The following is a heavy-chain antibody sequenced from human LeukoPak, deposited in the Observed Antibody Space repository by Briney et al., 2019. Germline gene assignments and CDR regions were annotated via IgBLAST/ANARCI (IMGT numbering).Heavy chain of an antibody. V-gene: IGHV3-48*04. CDR1: GFTFSTYS. CDR2: LGRSGTTI. D-gene: IGHD4-17*01. CDR3: ARDPTVTPGY. Sequence: GGSLRLSCAASGFTFSTYSLNWVRQAPGMGLEWVSYLGRSGTTIYYADSVKGRYTISRDNAKNSLYLQMDSLRAEDTAVYYCARDPTVTPGYWGQGTLVTVSS. J-gene: IGHJ4*02.